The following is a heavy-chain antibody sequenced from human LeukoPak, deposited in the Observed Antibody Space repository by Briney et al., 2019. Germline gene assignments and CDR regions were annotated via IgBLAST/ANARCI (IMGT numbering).Heavy chain of an antibody. V-gene: IGHV1-46*01. CDR1: GYTFTN. CDR3: ARGPYIGSAFDI. J-gene: IGHJ3*02. D-gene: IGHD5-12*01. Sequence: ASVKVSCKASGYTFTNIHWVRQAPGQGLEWMGIITPSGGSATYAQTFQGRVTMTRDMSTSTVYMELSSLRSEDTAVYYCARGPYIGSAFDIWGQGTMVTVSS. CDR2: ITPSGGSA.